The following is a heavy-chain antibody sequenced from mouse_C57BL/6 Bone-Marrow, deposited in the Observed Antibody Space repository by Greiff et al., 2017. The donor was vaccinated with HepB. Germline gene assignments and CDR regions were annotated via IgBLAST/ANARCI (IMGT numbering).Heavy chain of an antibody. CDR2: IRSKSNNYAT. CDR3: VRQTGPYYFDY. CDR1: GFSFNTYA. J-gene: IGHJ2*01. Sequence: GGGLVQPKGSLKLSCAASGFSFNTYAMNWVRQAPGKGLEWVARIRSKSNNYATYYADSVKDRFTISRDDSESMLYLQMNNLKTEDTAMYYCVRQTGPYYFDYWGQGTTLTVSS. V-gene: IGHV10-1*01. D-gene: IGHD4-1*01.